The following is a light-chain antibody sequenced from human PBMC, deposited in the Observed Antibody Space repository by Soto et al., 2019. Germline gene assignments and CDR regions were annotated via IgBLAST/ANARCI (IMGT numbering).Light chain of an antibody. CDR2: GAS. CDR1: QSVISNY. V-gene: IGKV3-20*01. J-gene: IGKJ1*01. Sequence: ELVLTQSPGTLSLSPGEKATLSCRASQSVISNYLAWYQQKPGQAPRLPIYGASNRATGIPDRFSGSGSETDFTLTIIRLEPTDFAVYYCQQYSKTTWTFGQGTKV. CDR3: QQYSKTTWT.